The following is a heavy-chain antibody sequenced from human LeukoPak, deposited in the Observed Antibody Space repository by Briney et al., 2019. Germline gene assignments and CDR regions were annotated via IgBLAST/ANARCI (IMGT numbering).Heavy chain of an antibody. D-gene: IGHD6-6*01. J-gene: IGHJ4*02. CDR2: ISGSGGST. CDR3: AKAADYPASSIAARAWLLWYFDY. CDR1: GFTFSSYA. V-gene: IGHV3-23*01. Sequence: PGGSLRLSCAASGFTFSSYAMSWVRQAPGKGLEWVSAISGSGGSTYYADSVKGRFTISRDNSKNTLYLQMNSLRAEDTAVYYCAKAADYPASSIAARAWLLWYFDYWGQGTLVTVSS.